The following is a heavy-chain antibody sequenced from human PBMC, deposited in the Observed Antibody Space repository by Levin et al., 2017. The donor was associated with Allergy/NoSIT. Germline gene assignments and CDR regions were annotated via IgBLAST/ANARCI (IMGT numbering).Heavy chain of an antibody. CDR2: IHFSGST. J-gene: IGHJ4*02. CDR3: ARGGVLGYCSSTNCYTGLDY. Sequence: SETLSLTCSVSGASIRSYYWSWIRQPPGKGLEYIGYIHFSGSTNYNPSLKSRVTISVDTSKKQFSLQLTSVTAADTAVYYCARGGVLGYCSSTNCYTGLDYWGQGTLVTVSS. V-gene: IGHV4-59*01. D-gene: IGHD2-2*02. CDR1: GASIRSYY.